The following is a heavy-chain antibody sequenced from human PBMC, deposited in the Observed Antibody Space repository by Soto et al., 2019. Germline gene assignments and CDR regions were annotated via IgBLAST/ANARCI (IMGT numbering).Heavy chain of an antibody. CDR2: ISGSGGST. J-gene: IGHJ6*02. Sequence: GGSLRLSCAASGFTFSIYAMSWVRQAPGKGLEWVSAISGSGGSTYYADSVKGRFTISRDNSKNTLYLQMNSLRAEDTAVYYCAKNLGFTIFGTLSANYGMDVWGQGTTVTVSS. CDR3: AKNLGFTIFGTLSANYGMDV. V-gene: IGHV3-23*01. D-gene: IGHD3-3*01. CDR1: GFTFSIYA.